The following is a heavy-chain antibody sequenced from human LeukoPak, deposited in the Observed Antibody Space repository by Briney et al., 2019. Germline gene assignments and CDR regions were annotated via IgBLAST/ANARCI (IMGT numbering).Heavy chain of an antibody. CDR1: GGSFSGYY. Sequence: SETLSLTCAVYGGSFSGYYWSWIRQPPGKGLEWIGEINHSGSTNFNPSLKSRVTISVDTSKNQFSLKLSSVTAADTAVYYCARGHQLRYFDWSPGDYFDYWGQGTLVTVSS. J-gene: IGHJ4*02. CDR2: INHSGST. V-gene: IGHV4-34*01. D-gene: IGHD3-9*01. CDR3: ARGHQLRYFDWSPGDYFDY.